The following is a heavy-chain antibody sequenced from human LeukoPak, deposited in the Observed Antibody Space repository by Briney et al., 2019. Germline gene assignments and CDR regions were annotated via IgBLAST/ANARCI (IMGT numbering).Heavy chain of an antibody. CDR1: GGSFSGYY. CDR2: INHSGST. CDR3: ARGRNHDY. J-gene: IGHJ4*02. Sequence: SETLSLTCAVYGGSFSGYYWSWIRQPPGKGLEWIGEINHSGSTNYSPSLKSRVTISVDTSKNQFSLNLNSVTAADTAVYFCARGRNHDYWGQGTLVTVSS. D-gene: IGHD2/OR15-2a*01. V-gene: IGHV4-34*01.